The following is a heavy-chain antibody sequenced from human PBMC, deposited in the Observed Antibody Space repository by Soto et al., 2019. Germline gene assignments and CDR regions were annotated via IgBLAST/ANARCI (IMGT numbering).Heavy chain of an antibody. CDR2: IYHSGST. CDR3: ARDLTGTTTEEDY. V-gene: IGHV4-38-2*02. D-gene: IGHD1-7*01. J-gene: IGHJ4*02. Sequence: NPSETLSLTCAVSGYSISSGYYWGWIRQPPGKGLEWIGSIYHSGSTYYNPSLKSRVTISVDTSKNQFSLKLSSVTAADTAVYYCARDLTGTTTEEDYWGQGTLVTVSS. CDR1: GYSISSGYY.